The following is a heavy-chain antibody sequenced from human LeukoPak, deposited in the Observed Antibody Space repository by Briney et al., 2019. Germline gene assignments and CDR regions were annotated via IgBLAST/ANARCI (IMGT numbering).Heavy chain of an antibody. CDR2: IKPDGSEK. Sequence: PGGSLRLSCAASGFTFSSYWMTWVRQAPGKGLEWVANIKPDGSEKSYVDSVRGRFTISRDNAKNSLCLQMNSLRAEDTAVYYCARSLTGVTSYWGQGTLVTVSS. J-gene: IGHJ4*02. V-gene: IGHV3-7*01. CDR1: GFTFSSYW. CDR3: ARSLTGVTSY. D-gene: IGHD7-27*01.